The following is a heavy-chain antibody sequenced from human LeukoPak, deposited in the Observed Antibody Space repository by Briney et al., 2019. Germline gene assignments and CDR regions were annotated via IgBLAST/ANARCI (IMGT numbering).Heavy chain of an antibody. D-gene: IGHD3-16*01. Sequence: SETLSLTCTVSGDSISSFYWGWIRQPPGKGLEWIGGIYNSGTTYYNPALKSRVTVSVDTSKNQFSLELTSVTVADTAVYLCARGGRFGGSVSHYGMDVWGQGTTVTVSS. J-gene: IGHJ6*02. CDR2: IYNSGTT. CDR1: GDSISSFY. V-gene: IGHV4-38-2*02. CDR3: ARGGRFGGSVSHYGMDV.